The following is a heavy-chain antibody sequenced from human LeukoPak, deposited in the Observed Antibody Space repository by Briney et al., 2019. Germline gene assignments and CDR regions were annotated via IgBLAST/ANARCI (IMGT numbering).Heavy chain of an antibody. CDR2: ISSSGGST. J-gene: IGHJ4*02. CDR1: GFTFSSDA. Sequence: GGSLRLSCAASGFTFSSDAMRWVRQAPGKGLEWVSAISSSGGSTYYADSVRGRFIISRDSSKNTLYLQMNSLRVEDTAVYYCSKGGAQVGGQGTLVTVSS. CDR3: SKGGAQV. V-gene: IGHV3-23*01. D-gene: IGHD1-26*01.